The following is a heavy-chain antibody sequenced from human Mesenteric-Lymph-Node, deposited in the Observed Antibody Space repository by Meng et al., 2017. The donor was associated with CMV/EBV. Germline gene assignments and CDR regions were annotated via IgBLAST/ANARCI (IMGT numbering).Heavy chain of an antibody. CDR3: SRDHRRDY. Sequence: GGSLRLSCAASGFTFSSYGMHGVRQAPGKGLEWVSLITSDGSSTSYAGYVKGRFTISRDNTKNTLYLQMNSLRAEDTAVYYCSRDHRRDYWGQGTLVTVSS. J-gene: IGHJ4*02. CDR1: GFTFSSYG. V-gene: IGHV3-74*01. CDR2: ITSDGSST.